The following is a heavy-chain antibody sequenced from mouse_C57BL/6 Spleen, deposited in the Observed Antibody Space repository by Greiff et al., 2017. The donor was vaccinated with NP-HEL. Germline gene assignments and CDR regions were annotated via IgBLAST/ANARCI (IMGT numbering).Heavy chain of an antibody. J-gene: IGHJ2*01. CDR1: GFNIKDDY. D-gene: IGHD2-3*01. Sequence: EVQLQQSGAELVRPGASVKLSCTASGFNIKDDYMHWVKQRPEQGLEWIGWIDPENGDTEYASKFQGKATITADKSSNTAYLQLSSLTSEDTAVYYCTTDGFTPYYFDYWGQGTTLTVSS. CDR3: TTDGFTPYYFDY. CDR2: IDPENGDT. V-gene: IGHV14-4*01.